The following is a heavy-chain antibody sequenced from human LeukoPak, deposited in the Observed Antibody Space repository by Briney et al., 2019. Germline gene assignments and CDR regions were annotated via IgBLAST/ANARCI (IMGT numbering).Heavy chain of an antibody. V-gene: IGHV3-74*01. J-gene: IGHJ4*02. CDR2: NNSDGSWT. CDR3: ARDLAYSRLNY. D-gene: IGHD5-18*01. Sequence: GGSLRLSCAASGNYWMHWVRQAPGKGLVWVSHNNSDGSWTSYADSVKGRFTISKDNAKNTVYLQMNNLRAEDTAVYYCARDLAYSRLNYWGQGMLVTVSS. CDR1: GNYW.